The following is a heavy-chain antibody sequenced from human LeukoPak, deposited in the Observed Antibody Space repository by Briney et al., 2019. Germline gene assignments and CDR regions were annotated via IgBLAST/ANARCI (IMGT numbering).Heavy chain of an antibody. J-gene: IGHJ5*02. CDR2: MNPNSGNT. CDR3: ARTLFGDQYQLLHNWFDP. D-gene: IGHD2-2*01. V-gene: IGHV1-8*01. CDR1: GYTFTSYD. Sequence: ASVKVSCKASGYTFTSYDINWVRQATGQGLEWMGWMNPNSGNTGYAQKFQGRVTMTRNTSISTAYMELSSLRSEDTAVYYCARTLFGDQYQLLHNWFDPWGQGTLVTVSS.